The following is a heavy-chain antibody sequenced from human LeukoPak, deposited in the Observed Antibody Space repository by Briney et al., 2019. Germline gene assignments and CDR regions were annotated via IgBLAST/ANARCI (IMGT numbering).Heavy chain of an antibody. CDR1: GFTFYDYG. CDR2: TSWNNGSI. D-gene: IGHD6-19*01. Sequence: GGSLRLSCAASGFTFYDYGRHWLRQAPGKGLEWVSGTSWNNGSIGYADSVEGRFTISRDNAKSSLYLHMNSLRAEDTALYYCAKGYSTGWRNYFDYWGQGTLVTVSS. CDR3: AKGYSTGWRNYFDY. V-gene: IGHV3-9*01. J-gene: IGHJ4*02.